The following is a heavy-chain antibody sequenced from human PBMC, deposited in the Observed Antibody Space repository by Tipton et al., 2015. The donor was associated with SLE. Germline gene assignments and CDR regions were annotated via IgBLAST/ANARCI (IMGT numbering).Heavy chain of an antibody. CDR3: ARLGTGIFDY. J-gene: IGHJ4*02. D-gene: IGHD1-1*01. V-gene: IGHV4-39*07. CDR1: GGSINRRSYY. CDR2: IYYGGNT. Sequence: TLSLTCTVSGGSINRRSYYWGWIRQPPGKGLEWIGSIYYGGNTHYNSSLKSRVSMSVDTSKNQFSLKLSSVTAADTAVYYCARLGTGIFDYWGQGTLVTVSS.